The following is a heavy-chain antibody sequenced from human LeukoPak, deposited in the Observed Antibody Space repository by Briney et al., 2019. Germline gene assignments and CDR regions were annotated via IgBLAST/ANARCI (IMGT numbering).Heavy chain of an antibody. CDR2: IIPILGIA. V-gene: IGHV1-69*04. J-gene: IGHJ3*02. CDR1: GGTFISYA. Sequence: SVKVSCKASGGTFISYAISWVRQAPGQGLEWMGRIIPILGIANYAQKFQGRVTITTDKSTSTAYMELSSLRSEDTAVYYCARDIVVPAASNAFDIWGQGTMVTVSS. D-gene: IGHD2-2*01. CDR3: ARDIVVPAASNAFDI.